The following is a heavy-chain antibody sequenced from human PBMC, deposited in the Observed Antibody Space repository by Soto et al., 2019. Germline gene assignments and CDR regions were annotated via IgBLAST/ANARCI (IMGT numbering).Heavy chain of an antibody. CDR2: IYYSGST. Sequence: QVQLQESGPGLVKPSETLSLTCTVSGGSISSYYWSWIRQPPGKGLEWIGYIYYSGSTNYNPSLKSLVTISVDTSTIQFSLKLSSVTAADTAVYYCARGDPLLWFGEKVYYGMDVWGHGTTVTVSS. CDR1: GGSISSYY. CDR3: ARGDPLLWFGEKVYYGMDV. V-gene: IGHV4-59*01. D-gene: IGHD3-10*01. J-gene: IGHJ6*02.